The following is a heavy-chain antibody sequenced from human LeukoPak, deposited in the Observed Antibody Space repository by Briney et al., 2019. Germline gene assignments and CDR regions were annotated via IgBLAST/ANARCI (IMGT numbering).Heavy chain of an antibody. CDR1: GFTFDDYA. Sequence: GGSLRLSCAASGFTFDDYAMHWVRQAPGKGLKWVSGISWDSGSIGYADSVKGRFTISRDNAKNSLYLQMNSLRAEDTALYYCAKGKAYYYDSSGYYYVGPFDYWGQGTLVTVSS. CDR2: ISWDSGSI. V-gene: IGHV3-9*01. J-gene: IGHJ4*02. CDR3: AKGKAYYYDSSGYYYVGPFDY. D-gene: IGHD3-22*01.